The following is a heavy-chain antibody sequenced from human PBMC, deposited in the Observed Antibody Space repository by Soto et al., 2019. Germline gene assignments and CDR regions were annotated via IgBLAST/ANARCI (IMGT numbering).Heavy chain of an antibody. J-gene: IGHJ6*02. CDR2: INPKSGDT. V-gene: IGHV1-2*02. Sequence: ASVKVSCKASGGTFSSYAISWVRQAPGQGFEWMGWINPKSGDTNHAQKFQGRVTMTRDTSSSTANMELSRLRSDDTAVYYCARSSGSYSYYGLDVWGQGTTVTV. D-gene: IGHD1-26*01. CDR3: ARSSGSYSYYGLDV. CDR1: GGTFSSYA.